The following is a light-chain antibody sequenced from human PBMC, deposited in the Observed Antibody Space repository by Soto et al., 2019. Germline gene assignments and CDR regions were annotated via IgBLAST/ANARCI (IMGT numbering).Light chain of an antibody. J-gene: IGKJ4*01. CDR2: DAS. V-gene: IGKV1-33*01. CDR3: QQYGDLPLT. Sequence: FHMTQSASSLSALVGYRVTIICQASQDINHYLNWYHQKLGRAPRLLIYDASNLETGVPSRFRGSGYGTDFIFIIRSLQTEDIGTYYCQQYGDLPLTFGGGTKVDIK. CDR1: QDINHY.